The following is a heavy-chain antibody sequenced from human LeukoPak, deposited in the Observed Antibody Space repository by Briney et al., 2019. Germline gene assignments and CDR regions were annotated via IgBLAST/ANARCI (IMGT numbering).Heavy chain of an antibody. CDR3: ARGGGGSDIVLVPAAMGLDS. Sequence: SETLSLTCAVYYGSLSGYYWSWIRQPPGKGLEWIGEINHSGSTNYNPSLKSRVTTSIDTSENQFSLKLSSVTAADTAVYYCARGGGGSDIVLVPAAMGLDSWGQGTLVIVSS. CDR2: INHSGST. J-gene: IGHJ5*01. V-gene: IGHV4-34*01. CDR1: YGSLSGYY. D-gene: IGHD2-2*01.